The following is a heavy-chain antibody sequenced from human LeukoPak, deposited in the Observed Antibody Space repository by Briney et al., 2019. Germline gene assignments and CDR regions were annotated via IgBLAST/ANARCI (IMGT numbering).Heavy chain of an antibody. CDR3: AKDLQWPRGALDY. V-gene: IGHV3-23*01. J-gene: IGHJ4*02. CDR2: ISGSGGST. CDR1: GFTVITND. D-gene: IGHD4-11*01. Sequence: GGSLRLSCAASGFTVITNDMTWVRQAPGKGLEWVSAISGSGGSTYYADSVKGRFTISRDNSKNTLYLQMNSLRAEDTAVYYCAKDLQWPRGALDYWGQGTLVTVSS.